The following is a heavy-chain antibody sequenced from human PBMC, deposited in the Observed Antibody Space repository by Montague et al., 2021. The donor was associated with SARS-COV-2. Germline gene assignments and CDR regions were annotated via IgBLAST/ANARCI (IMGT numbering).Heavy chain of an antibody. CDR1: GFSFGDSV. Sequence: SLRLSCAASGFSFGDSVMSWVRQAPGKGLEWVGLIRDQAYGGTTEYAASVKGRFTISRDDSKSIAYLQMDSLKTEDTAVYYCTRGAMSMICGLRSGYYFDCWGQGTLVTVSS. CDR3: TRGAMSMICGLRSGYYFDC. J-gene: IGHJ4*02. V-gene: IGHV3-49*04. D-gene: IGHD3-16*01. CDR2: IRDQAYGGTT.